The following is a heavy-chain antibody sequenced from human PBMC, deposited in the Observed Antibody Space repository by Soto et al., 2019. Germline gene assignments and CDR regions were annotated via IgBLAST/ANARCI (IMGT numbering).Heavy chain of an antibody. CDR3: ATYYTVTLYYYYYGMDV. CDR2: INPNSGGT. Sequence: AASVKVSCKASGYTFTGYYMHWVRQAPGQGLEWMGWINPNSGGTNYAQKFQGRVTMTRDTSISTAYMELSRLRSDDTAVYYCATYYTVTLYYYYYGMDVWGQGTTVTVSS. CDR1: GYTFTGYY. V-gene: IGHV1-2*02. J-gene: IGHJ6*02. D-gene: IGHD4-4*01.